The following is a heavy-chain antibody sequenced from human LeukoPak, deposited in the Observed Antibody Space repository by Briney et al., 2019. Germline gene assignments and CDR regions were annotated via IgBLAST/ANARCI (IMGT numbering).Heavy chain of an antibody. CDR1: GGSISSSSYY. CDR3: ARAPPDIVVVPAPNLYYYYYYYMDV. D-gene: IGHD2-2*01. Sequence: SETLSLTYTVSGGSISSSSYYWGWIRQPRGKGLEWIGSIYYSGSTIYNPSLKSRVTISVDTSKNQFSLKLSSVTAADTAVYYCARAPPDIVVVPAPNLYYYYYYYMDVWGKGTTVTVSS. J-gene: IGHJ6*03. CDR2: IYYSGST. V-gene: IGHV4-39*01.